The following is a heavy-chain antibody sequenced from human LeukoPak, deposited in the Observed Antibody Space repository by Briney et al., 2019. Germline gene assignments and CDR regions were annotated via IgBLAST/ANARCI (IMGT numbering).Heavy chain of an antibody. D-gene: IGHD3-9*01. Sequence: ASVKVSCKASGYTFTSYYMHWVRQAPGQGLEWMGWMNPNSGNTGYAQKFQGRVTMTRNTSISTAYMELSSLRSEDTAVYYCARVRHYDILTGYDYWGQGTLVTVSS. CDR2: MNPNSGNT. V-gene: IGHV1-8*02. CDR1: GYTFTSYY. CDR3: ARVRHYDILTGYDY. J-gene: IGHJ4*02.